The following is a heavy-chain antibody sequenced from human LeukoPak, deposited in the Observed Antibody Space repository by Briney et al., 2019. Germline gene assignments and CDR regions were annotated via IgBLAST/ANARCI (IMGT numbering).Heavy chain of an antibody. CDR2: ISGSGDST. J-gene: IGHJ4*02. D-gene: IGHD2-21*02. CDR1: GFTFSSYA. CDR3: ASFPAIVVVTARVGY. Sequence: HAGGSLRLSCAASGFTFSSYAMNWVRQAPGKGPEWVSGISGSGDSTYYADSVKGRFTISRDNSKNTLYLQMNSLRAEDTAVYYCASFPAIVVVTARVGYWGQGTLVTVSS. V-gene: IGHV3-23*01.